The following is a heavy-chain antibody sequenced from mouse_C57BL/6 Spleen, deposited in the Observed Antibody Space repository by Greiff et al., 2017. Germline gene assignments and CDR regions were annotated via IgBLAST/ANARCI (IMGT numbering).Heavy chain of an antibody. J-gene: IGHJ2*01. Sequence: EVQLQQSGPELVKPGASVKIPCKASGYTFTDYNMDWVKQSHGKSLEWIGDINPNNGGTIYNQKFKGKATLTVDKSSSTAYMELRSLTSEDTAVXYCARRDWDSYYFDYWGQGTTLTVSS. D-gene: IGHD4-1*01. CDR3: ARRDWDSYYFDY. CDR2: INPNNGGT. V-gene: IGHV1-18*01. CDR1: GYTFTDYN.